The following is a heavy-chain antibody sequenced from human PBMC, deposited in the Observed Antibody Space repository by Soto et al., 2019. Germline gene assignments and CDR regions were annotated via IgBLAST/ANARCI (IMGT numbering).Heavy chain of an antibody. V-gene: IGHV4-59*01. CDR3: ARGGGVYYFDY. CDR2: IYYSGIT. CDR1: GGSISSYY. D-gene: IGHD3-16*01. J-gene: IGHJ4*02. Sequence: QVQLQESGPGLVLPSEALSLTCTVSGGSISSYYWSWIRQPPGKGLEWIGYIYYSGITDYNPSLKSRVTISVDTSKSQFSLKLSSVTAADTAVYYCARGGGVYYFDYWGQGTLGTVAS.